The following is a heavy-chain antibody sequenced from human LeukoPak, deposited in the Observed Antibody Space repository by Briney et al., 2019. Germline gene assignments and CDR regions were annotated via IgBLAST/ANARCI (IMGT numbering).Heavy chain of an antibody. CDR1: GESFCGYY. CDR3: ARGRRRGYCSSTSCSSPFGY. CDR2: INHSGST. Sequence: SETLSLTCAVYGESFCGYYWSWIRQPPGKGLEWIGEINHSGSTNYNPSLKSRVTISVDTSKNQFSLKLSSMTAADTAVYYCARGRRRGYCSSTSCSSPFGYWGQGTLVTVSS. V-gene: IGHV4-34*01. D-gene: IGHD2-2*01. J-gene: IGHJ4*02.